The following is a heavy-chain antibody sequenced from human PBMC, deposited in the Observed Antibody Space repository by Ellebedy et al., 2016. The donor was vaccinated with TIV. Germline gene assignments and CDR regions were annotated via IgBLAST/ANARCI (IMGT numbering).Heavy chain of an antibody. CDR2: INPSGGST. V-gene: IGHV1-46*01. J-gene: IGHJ4*02. CDR3: AREANEVLQYYFDY. CDR1: GYTFTSYY. Sequence: ASVKVSCKASGYTFTSYYMHWVRQAPGQGLEWMGIINPSGGSTSYAQKFQGRVTITADKSTSTAYMELSSLRSEDTAVYYCAREANEVLQYYFDYWGQGTLVTVSS. D-gene: IGHD1-1*01.